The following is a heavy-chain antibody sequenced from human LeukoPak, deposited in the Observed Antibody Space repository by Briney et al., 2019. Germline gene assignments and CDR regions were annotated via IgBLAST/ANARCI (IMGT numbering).Heavy chain of an antibody. J-gene: IGHJ4*01. CDR2: ISYSGNT. D-gene: IGHD1-1*01. CDR1: GGSFSGYY. CDR3: ARRRNWNDVLDY. V-gene: IGHV4-34*01. Sequence: SETLSLTCAVYGGSFSGYYWSWIRQPPGKGLEWTGEISYSGNTNYNPSLESRVTISVDTSKNQFSLKLNSMTAADTAVYYCARRRNWNDVLDYWGRGTLVTVSS.